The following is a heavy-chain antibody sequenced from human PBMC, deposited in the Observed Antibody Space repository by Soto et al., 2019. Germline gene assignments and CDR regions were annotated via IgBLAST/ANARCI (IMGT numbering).Heavy chain of an antibody. CDR2: ISGGGETT. D-gene: IGHD3-10*01. CDR1: GFPFSSYA. CDR3: AFNSGSGSYYFDY. V-gene: IGHV3-23*01. Sequence: PGGSLRLSCAASGFPFSSYAMWWVRQAPGKGLECVSAISGGGETTYYADSVKGRFTISRDNSKNTLYLQMNSLRAEDTAVYYCAFNSGSGSYYFDYWGQGTLVTVSS. J-gene: IGHJ4*02.